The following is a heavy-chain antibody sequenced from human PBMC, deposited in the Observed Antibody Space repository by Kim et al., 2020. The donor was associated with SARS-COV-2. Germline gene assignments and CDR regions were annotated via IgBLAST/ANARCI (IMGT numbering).Heavy chain of an antibody. Sequence: ASVKVSCKASGYTFTSYGISWVRQAPGQGLEWMGWISAYNGNTNYAQKLQGRVTMTTDTSTSTAYMELRSLRSDDTAVYYCARDWLAEYSSSSSTKSDYWGQGTLVTVSS. V-gene: IGHV1-18*01. CDR3: ARDWLAEYSSSSSTKSDY. CDR2: ISAYNGNT. D-gene: IGHD6-6*01. CDR1: GYTFTSYG. J-gene: IGHJ4*02.